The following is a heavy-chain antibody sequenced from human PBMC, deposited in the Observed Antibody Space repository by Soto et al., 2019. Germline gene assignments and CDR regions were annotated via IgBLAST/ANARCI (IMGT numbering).Heavy chain of an antibody. CDR1: GDSISSSSYY. Sequence: SETLSLTCTVSGDSISSSSYYWVWIRQPPGKGLEWIGYIYYSGSTYYNPSLKSRVTISVDTSKNQFSLKLSSVTAADTAVYYCARRVAAGNWFDPWGKGTLVTVSS. CDR2: IYYSGST. J-gene: IGHJ5*02. D-gene: IGHD6-25*01. CDR3: ARRVAAGNWFDP. V-gene: IGHV4-39*01.